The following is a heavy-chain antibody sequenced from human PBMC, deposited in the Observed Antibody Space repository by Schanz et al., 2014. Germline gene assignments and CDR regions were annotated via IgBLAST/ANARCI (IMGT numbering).Heavy chain of an antibody. V-gene: IGHV1-46*01. CDR1: GHPFTAYY. Sequence: QVQLVQSGAEVKKPGASVKVSCKASGHPFTAYYMHWVRQAPGQGLEWMGIINPTGGSTSYAQRFQGRVTVTRDTATSTGYMELSSLRSEDTAVYYCVGKSLTSWKNSYYALDVWGQGTTVTVS. D-gene: IGHD2-2*01. CDR3: VGKSLTSWKNSYYALDV. CDR2: INPTGGST. J-gene: IGHJ6*02.